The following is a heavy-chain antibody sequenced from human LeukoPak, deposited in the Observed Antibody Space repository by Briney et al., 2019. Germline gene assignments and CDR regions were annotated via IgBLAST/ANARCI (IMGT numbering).Heavy chain of an antibody. Sequence: SETLSLTCAVYGGSFSGYYWSWIRQPPGKGLEWIGEINHSGSTNYNPSLKSRVTISVDTSKNQFSLKLSSVTAADTAVHYCARGIRITMIVVVITTGLYYFDYWGQGTLVTVSS. V-gene: IGHV4-34*01. CDR3: ARGIRITMIVVVITTGLYYFDY. J-gene: IGHJ4*02. CDR1: GGSFSGYY. D-gene: IGHD3-22*01. CDR2: INHSGST.